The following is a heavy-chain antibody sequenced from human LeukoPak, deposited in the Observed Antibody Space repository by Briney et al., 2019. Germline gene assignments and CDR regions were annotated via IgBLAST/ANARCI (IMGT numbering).Heavy chain of an antibody. CDR3: ARGPFCDGNVHIFDC. V-gene: IGHV3-48*03. Sequence: PGGSLRLSCAASGFTFSSYDMNWVRQAPGKGLEWVSYISSSGSTIYYADSVKGRFTISRDNAKNSLYLQMNSLRAEDTAVYYCARGPFCDGNVHIFDCWGQGTLVTVSS. D-gene: IGHD4-23*01. CDR2: ISSSGSTI. CDR1: GFTFSSYD. J-gene: IGHJ4*02.